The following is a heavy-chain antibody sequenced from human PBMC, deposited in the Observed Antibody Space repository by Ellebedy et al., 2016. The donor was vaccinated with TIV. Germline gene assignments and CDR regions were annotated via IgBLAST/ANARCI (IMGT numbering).Heavy chain of an antibody. Sequence: SETLSLTCSVSGASISRGGYYWTWIRQLPGKGLEWIGYIYSTGITHSNPSLKSRVTISIDTSKSQLSLKLSSVTAADTAMYYCARVFSNGYEDYGMDVWGQGTTVIVSS. V-gene: IGHV4-31*03. CDR3: ARVFSNGYEDYGMDV. CDR2: IYSTGIT. CDR1: GASISRGGYY. J-gene: IGHJ6*02. D-gene: IGHD3-22*01.